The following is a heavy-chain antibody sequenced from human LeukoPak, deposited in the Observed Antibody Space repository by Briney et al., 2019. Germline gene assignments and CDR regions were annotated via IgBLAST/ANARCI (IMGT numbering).Heavy chain of an antibody. CDR1: GYTFTNYW. V-gene: IGHV5-51*01. D-gene: IGHD5-12*01. J-gene: IGHJ4*02. Sequence: GESLKISCKGSGYTFTNYWIGWVRQMPGKGLEWMGIIYPGDSDTRYSPSFQGQVTISADKSINTAYLQWSSLKASDTAMIYCARNSGYEQEFDYWGQRTLVTVSS. CDR3: ARNSGYEQEFDY. CDR2: IYPGDSDT.